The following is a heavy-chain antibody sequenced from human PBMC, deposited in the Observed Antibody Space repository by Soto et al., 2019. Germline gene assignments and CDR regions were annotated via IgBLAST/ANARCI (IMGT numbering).Heavy chain of an antibody. CDR1: GFTFSSYA. J-gene: IGHJ6*02. CDR3: ARVGHYTAMVLYYYYGMDV. D-gene: IGHD5-18*01. V-gene: IGHV3-30-3*01. Sequence: PGGSLSLSCAASGFTFSSYAMHWVRQAPGKGLDLVAVISYDGSNKYYADSVKGRFTISRDNSKNTLYLQMNSLRAEDTAVYYCARVGHYTAMVLYYYYGMDVWGQGTTVTVAS. CDR2: ISYDGSNK.